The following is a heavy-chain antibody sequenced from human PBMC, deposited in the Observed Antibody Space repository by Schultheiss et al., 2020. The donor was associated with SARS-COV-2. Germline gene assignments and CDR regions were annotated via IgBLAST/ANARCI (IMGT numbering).Heavy chain of an antibody. V-gene: IGHV3-7*03. J-gene: IGHJ5*02. CDR3: AKYGRKAVAGADDWFDP. D-gene: IGHD6-19*01. CDR2: MKEDGSEK. Sequence: GESLKISCAASGFTFSGYWMSWVRQAPGKGLEWVANMKEDGSEKYYADSVEGRFTISRDNSKNTLYLQMNSLRAEDTAVYYCAKYGRKAVAGADDWFDPWGQGTLVTVSS. CDR1: GFTFSGYW.